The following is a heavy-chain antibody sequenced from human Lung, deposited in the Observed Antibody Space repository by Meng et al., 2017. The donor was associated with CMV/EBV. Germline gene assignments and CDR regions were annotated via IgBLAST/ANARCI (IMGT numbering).Heavy chain of an antibody. J-gene: IGHJ5*02. CDR3: VRGSGREWFDP. D-gene: IGHD2-15*01. V-gene: IGHV3-7*04. Sequence: GGSXRLSCAASGFTFSNYWMSWVRQAPGKGLEWVASINQDGSEKHYMDSVKGRFTISRDNAKNALYLEMNSLRAEDTALYFCVRGSGREWFDPWGQGTLGTVPQ. CDR2: INQDGSEK. CDR1: GFTFSNYW.